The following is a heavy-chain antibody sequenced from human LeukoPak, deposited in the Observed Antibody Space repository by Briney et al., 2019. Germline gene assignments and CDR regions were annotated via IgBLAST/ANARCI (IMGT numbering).Heavy chain of an antibody. CDR1: GFTFDDYA. J-gene: IGHJ2*01. CDR2: ISWNSGSI. CDR3: AKEGPGGYSYGYVWWYFDL. Sequence: GRSLRLSCAASGFTFDDYAMHWVRQAPGKGLEWVSGISWNSGSIGYADSVKGRFTISRDNAKSSLYLQMNSLRAEDTALYYCAKEGPGGYSYGYVWWYFDLWGRGTLVTVSS. D-gene: IGHD5-18*01. V-gene: IGHV3-9*01.